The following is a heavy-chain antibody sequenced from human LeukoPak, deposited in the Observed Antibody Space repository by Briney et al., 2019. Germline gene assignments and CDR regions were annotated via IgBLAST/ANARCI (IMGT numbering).Heavy chain of an antibody. J-gene: IGHJ4*02. CDR3: ARDCSSTSCYINLDY. Sequence: ASVKVSCKASGYTFTSYGISWVRQAPGQGLEWMGWISAYNGNTNYAQKLQGRVTMTTDTSTSTAYMELRSLRSDDTAVYYCARDCSSTSCYINLDYWGQGTLVTVSS. CDR1: GYTFTSYG. D-gene: IGHD2-2*02. CDR2: ISAYNGNT. V-gene: IGHV1-18*01.